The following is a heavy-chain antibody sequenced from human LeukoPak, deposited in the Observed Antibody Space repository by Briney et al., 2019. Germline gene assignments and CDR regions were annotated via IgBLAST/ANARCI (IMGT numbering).Heavy chain of an antibody. V-gene: IGHV3-7*01. Sequence: GGSLRLSCAASGFTFSSYWMSWVRQAPGKGLEGVANIKQDGREKYYVDSVKGRFTISRDNAKNSLYLQMNSLRAEDTAVYYCARNPPLRIVGAIYYFDYWGQGTLVTVSS. J-gene: IGHJ4*02. D-gene: IGHD1-26*01. CDR2: IKQDGREK. CDR1: GFTFSSYW. CDR3: ARNPPLRIVGAIYYFDY.